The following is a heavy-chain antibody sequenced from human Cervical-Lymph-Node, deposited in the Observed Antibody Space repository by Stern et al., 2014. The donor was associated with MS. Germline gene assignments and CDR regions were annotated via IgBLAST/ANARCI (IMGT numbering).Heavy chain of an antibody. D-gene: IGHD2-21*02. CDR1: GFTFSRNS. V-gene: IGHV3-21*01. J-gene: IGHJ6*02. Sequence: VHLVESGGGLVKPGGSLRLSCATSGFTFSRNSLNWVRQAPGKGLEWVSSVSRASPYMCGADSGKGRFTSSRDNAKNSLYLQMNSLRAEDTAVYYCERGGGDNGDCVNYHDMDVWGPGTTVIVSS. CDR3: ERGGGDNGDCVNYHDMDV. CDR2: VSRASPYM.